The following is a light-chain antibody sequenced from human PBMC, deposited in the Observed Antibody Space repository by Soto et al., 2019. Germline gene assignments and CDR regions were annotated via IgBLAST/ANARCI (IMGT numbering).Light chain of an antibody. V-gene: IGLV1-40*01. CDR1: SSNIGAGYD. J-gene: IGLJ3*02. Sequence: QSVLTQPHSVSGAPGQRVTISCTGSSSNIGAGYDVHWYQQLPGTAPKLLIYCNSNRPSGVPDRFSGSKSGTSASLAITGLQAEDEADYYCQSYDSSLSCYWVFGGGTQLTGL. CDR3: QSYDSSLSCYWV. CDR2: CNS.